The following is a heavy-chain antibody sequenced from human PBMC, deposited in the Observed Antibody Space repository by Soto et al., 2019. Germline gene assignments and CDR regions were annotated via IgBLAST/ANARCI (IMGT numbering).Heavy chain of an antibody. J-gene: IGHJ6*02. CDR3: ATDCGGDCYPSFYYYGMDV. V-gene: IGHV1-18*01. CDR2: LCAYNGNT. Sequence: ASVKVSCKTSGYTFNTYGINWVRQAPGQGLEWMGWLCAYNGNTNYAPKLQCRVTMPTDTSTSTAYMELRSLRSDDTALYYCATDCGGDCYPSFYYYGMDVWGQGTTVTVSS. D-gene: IGHD2-21*02. CDR1: GYTFNTYG.